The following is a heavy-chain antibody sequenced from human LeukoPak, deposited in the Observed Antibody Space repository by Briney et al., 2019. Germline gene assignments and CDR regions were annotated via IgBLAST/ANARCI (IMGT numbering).Heavy chain of an antibody. CDR1: GFTFSNYA. J-gene: IGHJ6*03. Sequence: PGGSLRLSCAVSGFTFSNYAMTWVRQAPGKGLEWVSGISGSGGSTFYADSVEGRLTIYRDNAKNTVYLQMNGLRDEDTAVYYCARDRHTAMVYYYYYMDVWGTGTTVTVSS. D-gene: IGHD5-18*01. V-gene: IGHV3-23*01. CDR3: ARDRHTAMVYYYYYMDV. CDR2: ISGSGGST.